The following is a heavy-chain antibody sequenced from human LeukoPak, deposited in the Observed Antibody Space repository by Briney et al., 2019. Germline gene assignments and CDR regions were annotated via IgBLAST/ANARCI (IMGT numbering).Heavy chain of an antibody. CDR2: SNHGGSS. V-gene: IGHV4-34*01. Sequence: SETLSLTCAVYGGSFSGYYWSWIRQPPGKGLEWIGESNHGGSSNYNQSLKSRVTISVYTSKNQFSLKLSSVTAADTAVYYCARGRKSRDYYYYYYMDVWGKGTTVTVSS. J-gene: IGHJ6*03. CDR1: GGSFSGYY. CDR3: ARGRKSRDYYYYYYMDV.